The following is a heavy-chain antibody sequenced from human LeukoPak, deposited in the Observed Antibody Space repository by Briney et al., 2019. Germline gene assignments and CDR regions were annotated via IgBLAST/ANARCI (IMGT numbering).Heavy chain of an antibody. Sequence: ASVKVSCKASGYTFTSYYMHWVRQAPGQGLEWMGIINPSGGSTSYAQKFQGRVTMTRDTSTSTVYMELSSLRSEDTAVYYCARGVGTYYYGSGSYRNFDYWGQGTLVTVSS. CDR2: INPSGGST. CDR3: ARGVGTYYYGSGSYRNFDY. CDR1: GYTFTSYY. J-gene: IGHJ4*02. D-gene: IGHD3-10*01. V-gene: IGHV1-46*01.